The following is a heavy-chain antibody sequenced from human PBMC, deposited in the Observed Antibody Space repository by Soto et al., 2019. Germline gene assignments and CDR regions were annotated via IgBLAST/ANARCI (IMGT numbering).Heavy chain of an antibody. CDR3: ARGCSHYAH. Sequence: PSETLSLTCTVSGGSVSRDSNFWSWIRQPPGKGLEWIGYIYYSGPSRYNPSLESRVTISIDSSKNQVSLTLTSVTVADTAVYYCARGCSHYAHWGRGTLVTVSS. V-gene: IGHV4-61*01. CDR2: IYYSGPS. J-gene: IGHJ4*02. D-gene: IGHD1-26*01. CDR1: GGSVSRDSNF.